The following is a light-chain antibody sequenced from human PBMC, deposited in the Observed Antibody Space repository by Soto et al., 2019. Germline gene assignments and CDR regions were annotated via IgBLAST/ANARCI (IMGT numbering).Light chain of an antibody. J-gene: IGKJ2*01. CDR3: QHYYSTPYT. CDR1: QSVLFSSNNKNY. V-gene: IGKV4-1*01. CDR2: WAS. Sequence: DIVMTQSPDSLAVSLGERATINCKSSQSVLFSSNNKNYLAWYQQKPGQPPKLLIYWASTRESGVPDRFSGSGSGTDFTLNISSLQAEDVAVYYCQHYYSTPYTFGQGTKLEIK.